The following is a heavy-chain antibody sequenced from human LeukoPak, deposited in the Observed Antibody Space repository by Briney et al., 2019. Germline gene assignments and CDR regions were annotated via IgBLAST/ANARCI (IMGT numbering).Heavy chain of an antibody. CDR1: GGSISSSSYY. V-gene: IGHV4-39*07. Sequence: PSETLSLTCTVSGGSISSSSYYWGWIRQPPGKGLEGIGSIYYSGSTYYNPSLKSRVTISVDTSKNQFSLKLSSVTAADTAVYYCARDSYPGYCTNGVCYSSDWFDPWGQGTLVTVSS. D-gene: IGHD2-8*01. CDR2: IYYSGST. J-gene: IGHJ5*02. CDR3: ARDSYPGYCTNGVCYSSDWFDP.